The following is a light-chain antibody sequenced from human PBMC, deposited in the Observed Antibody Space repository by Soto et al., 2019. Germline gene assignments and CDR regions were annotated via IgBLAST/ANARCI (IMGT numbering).Light chain of an antibody. J-gene: IGKJ2*01. CDR2: DAS. CDR1: QNISKY. CDR3: HQYDDLPYT. Sequence: DIHMTQSPSSLSASVGDRVTITCQTSQNISKYLIWYQQSPGKAPSLLISDASNLEAGVPSRFSGHGSGTRFTLTISSLQPEDIGRYYCHQYDDLPYTFGQGTSLQIK. V-gene: IGKV1-33*01.